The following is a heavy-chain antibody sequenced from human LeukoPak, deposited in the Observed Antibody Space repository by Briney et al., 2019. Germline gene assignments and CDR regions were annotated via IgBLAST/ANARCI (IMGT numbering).Heavy chain of an antibody. CDR3: AREEYSSGWYRGGWFDP. CDR2: IDPESGDT. CDR1: GYIFTGHY. D-gene: IGHD6-19*01. V-gene: IGHV1-2*02. J-gene: IGHJ5*02. Sequence: GASVKVSCKASGYIFTGHYMHWLRQAPGQGLEWMGWIDPESGDTNYAQKFQDKITMTRDTYMKTGYMELSSLRYDDTAVYYCAREEYSSGWYRGGWFDPWGQGTQVTVSS.